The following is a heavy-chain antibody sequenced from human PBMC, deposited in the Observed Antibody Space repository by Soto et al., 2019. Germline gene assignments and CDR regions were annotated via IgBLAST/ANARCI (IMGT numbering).Heavy chain of an antibody. CDR1: GYSFTSYW. CDR2: IYPGDSDT. V-gene: IGHV5-51*01. D-gene: IGHD3-22*01. CDR3: ARHQGDSSGGLGDYYYGMDV. Sequence: PGESLKISCKGSGYSFTSYWIGWVRQMPGKGLEWMGIIYPGDSDTRYSPSFQGQVTISADKSISTAYLQWSSLKASDTAMYYCARHQGDSSGGLGDYYYGMDVWGQGTTVTV. J-gene: IGHJ6*02.